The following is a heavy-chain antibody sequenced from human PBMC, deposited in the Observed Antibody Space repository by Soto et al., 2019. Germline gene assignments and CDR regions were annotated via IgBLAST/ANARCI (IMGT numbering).Heavy chain of an antibody. J-gene: IGHJ4*02. D-gene: IGHD3-10*01. CDR1: GGTFNTYA. CDR3: AREVQVHTADVVS. V-gene: IGHV1-69*19. Sequence: QVQLVQSGAEMKKPGSSVKVSCQSSGGTFNTYAVNWVRQAPGQGPEWMGDIFRRFGAANYAPRFQGRVTITSDESTGTSYMQLSSLTSEATALYFCAREVQVHTADVVSWGQGTLVTVSS. CDR2: IFRRFGAA.